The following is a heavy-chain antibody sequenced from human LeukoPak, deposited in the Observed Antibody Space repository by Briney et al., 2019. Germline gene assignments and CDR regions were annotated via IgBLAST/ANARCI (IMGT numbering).Heavy chain of an antibody. CDR2: IIPIFGTA. D-gene: IGHD5-24*01. J-gene: IGHJ4*02. CDR1: GYTFTSYD. CDR3: ARVRDGYNHNFDY. V-gene: IGHV1-69*13. Sequence: SVKVSCKASGYTFTSYDINWVRQAPGQGLEWMGGIIPIFGTANYAQKFQGRVTITANESTSTAYMELSSLRSEDTAVYYCARVRDGYNHNFDYWGQGTLVTVSS.